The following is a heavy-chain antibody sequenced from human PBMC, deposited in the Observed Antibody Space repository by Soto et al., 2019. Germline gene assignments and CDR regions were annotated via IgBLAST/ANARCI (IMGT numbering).Heavy chain of an antibody. J-gene: IGHJ5*02. CDR2: IYPGDSDT. V-gene: IGHV5-51*01. CDR3: ARQAIEVAGPGGWFDP. Sequence: PGESLKISCKGSGYSFTSYWIGWVRQMPGKGLEWMGIIYPGDSDTRYSPSFQGQVTISADKSISTAYLQWSSLKASDTAMYYCARQAIEVAGPGGWFDPWGQGTLVTVSS. D-gene: IGHD6-19*01. CDR1: GYSFTSYW.